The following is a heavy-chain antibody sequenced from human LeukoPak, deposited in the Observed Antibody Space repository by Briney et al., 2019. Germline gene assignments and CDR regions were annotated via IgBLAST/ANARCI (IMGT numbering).Heavy chain of an antibody. V-gene: IGHV1-2*06. CDR1: GYTFTGYY. CDR3: ARGDYSNYFDY. Sequence: ASVKVSCKASGYTFTGYYMHCVRQAPGQGLEWMGRINPNSGGTNYAQKFQGRVTMTRDTSLSTAYMELSRLRSDDTAVYYCARGDYSNYFDYWGQGTLVTVSS. D-gene: IGHD4-11*01. CDR2: INPNSGGT. J-gene: IGHJ4*02.